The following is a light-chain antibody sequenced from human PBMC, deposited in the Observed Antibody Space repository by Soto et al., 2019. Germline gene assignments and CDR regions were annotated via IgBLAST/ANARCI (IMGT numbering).Light chain of an antibody. CDR3: QQYDSIPRT. Sequence: DLVLTQSPDSLAVSLGEKATINCRSSQSVLYSPANKNYLAWYKQKPGQPPKLLIYWASTRDSGVPDRFSGSGSWTDFTLTISSLQTEDVAVYYCQQYDSIPRTFGQGTKVKIK. CDR2: WAS. V-gene: IGKV4-1*01. CDR1: QSVLYSPANKNY. J-gene: IGKJ1*01.